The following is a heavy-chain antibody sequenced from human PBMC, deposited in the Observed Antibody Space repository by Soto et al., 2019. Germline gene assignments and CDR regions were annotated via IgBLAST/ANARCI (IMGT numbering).Heavy chain of an antibody. J-gene: IGHJ4*02. Sequence: QVQLQESGPGLVKPSQTLSLTCTVSGGSISSGGYYWSWIRQHPGKGLEWIGYIYYSGSTYYNPSLKSRITISVDTSKNQFSLKLSSVTAADTAVYYCARDGLWFGELLSWGQGTLVTVSS. CDR2: IYYSGST. CDR3: ARDGLWFGELLS. V-gene: IGHV4-31*03. D-gene: IGHD3-10*01. CDR1: GGSISSGGYY.